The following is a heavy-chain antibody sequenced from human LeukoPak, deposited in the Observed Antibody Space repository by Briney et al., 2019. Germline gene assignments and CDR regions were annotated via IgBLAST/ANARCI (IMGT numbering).Heavy chain of an antibody. CDR2: TSINGGST. J-gene: IGHJ1*01. CDR1: GFTFSSYA. D-gene: IGHD5-24*01. V-gene: IGHV3-64*01. Sequence: PGGSLRLSCAASGFTFSSYAMHWVRQAPGKGLEYVSATSINGGSTYYANSVKGRFTISRDNSKNTLYLQMGSLRAEDMAVYYCARERPASRNGYNALEHWGQGTLVTVSS. CDR3: ARERPASRNGYNALEH.